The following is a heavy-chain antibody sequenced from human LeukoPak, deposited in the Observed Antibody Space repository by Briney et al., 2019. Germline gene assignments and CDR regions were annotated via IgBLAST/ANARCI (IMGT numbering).Heavy chain of an antibody. CDR3: ARTSRDGYSRYFDL. V-gene: IGHV4-61*08. D-gene: IGHD5-24*01. J-gene: IGHJ2*01. CDR2: IYYSGST. CDR1: GGSISSGDYY. Sequence: SETLSLTCTVSGGSISSGDYYWSWIRQPPGKGLEWIGYIYYSGSTNYNPSLKSRVTISVDTSKNQFSLKLSSVTAADTAVYYCARTSRDGYSRYFDLWGRGTLVTVSS.